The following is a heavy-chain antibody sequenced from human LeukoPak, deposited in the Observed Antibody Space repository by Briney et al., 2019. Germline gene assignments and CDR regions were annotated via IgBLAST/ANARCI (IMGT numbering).Heavy chain of an antibody. Sequence: PGESLMISCKGSVSSFTSYWISWVRQLPGEGLEWMGSIDPSDSYTNFSPSFQGHVTISADKSISTAFLQCSSLKASDTAMYYCARHLSSGLLDYWGQGTLVTVSS. V-gene: IGHV5-10-1*01. J-gene: IGHJ4*02. CDR3: ARHLSSGLLDY. CDR2: IDPSDSYT. D-gene: IGHD6-25*01. CDR1: VSSFTSYW.